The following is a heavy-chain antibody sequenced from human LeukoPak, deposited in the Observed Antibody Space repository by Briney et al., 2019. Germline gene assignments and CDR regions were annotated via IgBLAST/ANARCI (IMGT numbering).Heavy chain of an antibody. D-gene: IGHD2-2*01. J-gene: IGHJ4*02. Sequence: GGSLRLSCAASGFTFSGSAMHWVRQASGKGLEWVGRIRSKANSYATAYAASVKGRFTISRDDSKNTAYLQMNSLKTEDTAVYYCTRHVPPAYCSSTSCYPQDYWGQGTLVTVSS. CDR2: IRSKANSYAT. V-gene: IGHV3-73*01. CDR3: TRHVPPAYCSSTSCYPQDY. CDR1: GFTFSGSA.